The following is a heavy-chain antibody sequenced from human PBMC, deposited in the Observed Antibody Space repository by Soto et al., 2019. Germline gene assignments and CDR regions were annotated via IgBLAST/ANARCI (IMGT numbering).Heavy chain of an antibody. CDR1: GFTFSSYS. V-gene: IGHV3-21*01. D-gene: IGHD3-10*01. J-gene: IGHJ4*02. CDR3: ARDIVYEYGSGSPIDY. Sequence: GGSLRLSCAASGFTFSSYSMNWVRQAPGKGLEWVSSISSGSSYIYYADSVKGRFTISRDNAKNSLYLQMNSLRAEDTAVYYCARDIVYEYGSGSPIDYWGQGTLVTVSS. CDR2: ISSGSSYI.